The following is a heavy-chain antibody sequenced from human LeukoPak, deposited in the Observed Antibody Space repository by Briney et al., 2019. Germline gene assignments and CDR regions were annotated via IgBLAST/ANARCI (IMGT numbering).Heavy chain of an antibody. V-gene: IGHV4-59*01. CDR3: AASRDGYNYGY. J-gene: IGHJ4*02. CDR1: GGSISRYY. CDR2: IYYSGST. D-gene: IGHD5-24*01. Sequence: SETLSLTCTVSGGSISRYYWNWIRQPPGKGLEWIGDIYYSGSTNYNPSLKSRVTISVDTSKNQFSLKLSSVTAADTAVYYCAASRDGYNYGYWGQGTLVTVSS.